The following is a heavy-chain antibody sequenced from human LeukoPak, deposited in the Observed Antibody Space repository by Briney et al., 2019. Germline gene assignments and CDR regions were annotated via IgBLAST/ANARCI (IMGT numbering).Heavy chain of an antibody. J-gene: IGHJ4*02. D-gene: IGHD1-1*01. CDR1: GFTFSSYA. CDR2: ISGSGGST. V-gene: IGHV3-23*01. Sequence: GGSLRLSCAASGFTFSSYALTWVRQAPGKGLEWVSAISGSGGSTYSADSVKGRFTISRDNSKNTLYLQMNRLRAEDTAVYYCAKESGTTFLVDYWGQGTLVTVSS. CDR3: AKESGTTFLVDY.